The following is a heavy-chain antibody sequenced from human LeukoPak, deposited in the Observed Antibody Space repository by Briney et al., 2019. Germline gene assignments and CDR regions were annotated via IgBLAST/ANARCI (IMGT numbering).Heavy chain of an antibody. Sequence: PGRSLRLSCAASGFTFDDYAMHWVRQAPGKGLEWVSGISWNSGSIGYADSVKGRFTISRDNAKKSLYLQMNSLRAEDTALYYCTNDIGWLVALDYWGQGTLVTVS. V-gene: IGHV3-9*01. CDR2: ISWNSGSI. D-gene: IGHD6-19*01. CDR1: GFTFDDYA. CDR3: TNDIGWLVALDY. J-gene: IGHJ4*02.